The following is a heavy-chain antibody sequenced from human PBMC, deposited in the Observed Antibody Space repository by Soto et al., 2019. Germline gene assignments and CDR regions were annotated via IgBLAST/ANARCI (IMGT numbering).Heavy chain of an antibody. Sequence: SETLSLTCAVSGYSISSGYYWGWIRQPPGKGLEWIGSIYHSGSTYYNPSLKSRVTISVDTSKNQFSLKLSSVTAADTAVYYCATREKDLGDYWGQGTLVTVSS. J-gene: IGHJ4*02. D-gene: IGHD7-27*01. CDR3: ATREKDLGDY. CDR2: IYHSGST. V-gene: IGHV4-38-2*01. CDR1: GYSISSGYY.